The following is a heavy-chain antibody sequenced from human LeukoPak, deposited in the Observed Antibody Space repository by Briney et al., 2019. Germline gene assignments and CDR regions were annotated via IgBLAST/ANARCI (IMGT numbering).Heavy chain of an antibody. J-gene: IGHJ4*02. D-gene: IGHD1-26*01. V-gene: IGHV4-39*01. CDR1: GGSISSSSYY. CDR2: IYYSGST. Sequence: SETLSLTCTVPGGSISSSSYYWGWIRQPPGKGLEWIGSIYYSGSTYYNPSLKSRVTISVDTSKNQFSLKLSSVTAADTAVYYCARHSGSGSYYFDYWGQGTLVTVSS. CDR3: ARHSGSGSYYFDY.